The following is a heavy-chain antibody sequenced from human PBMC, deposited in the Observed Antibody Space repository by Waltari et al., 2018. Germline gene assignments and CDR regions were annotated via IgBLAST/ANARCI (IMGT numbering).Heavy chain of an antibody. CDR1: GYTFTSYY. D-gene: IGHD2-15*01. Sequence: QVQLVQSGAEVKKPGASVKVSCKASGYTFTSYYMHWVRQAPGQGLEWMGIINPSGGSTSDAKKFQGRVTMTRDTATSTVYMELSSLRSEDTAVYYWARQEGVVAALDYWGQGTLVTVSS. CDR3: ARQEGVVAALDY. V-gene: IGHV1-46*01. CDR2: INPSGGST. J-gene: IGHJ4*02.